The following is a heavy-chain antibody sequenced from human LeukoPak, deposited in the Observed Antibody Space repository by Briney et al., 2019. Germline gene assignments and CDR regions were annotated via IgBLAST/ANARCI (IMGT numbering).Heavy chain of an antibody. V-gene: IGHV3-7*05. D-gene: IGHD3-9*01. CDR1: GLTFGDYW. CDR3: ATYWRYFDWLLSDI. J-gene: IGHJ3*02. Sequence: AGSLRLSCEASGLTFGDYWMTWVRQAPGKGLECVANIKQDGSEKHYVDSVKGRFTISRDNAKNSLSLQMNSRRAEDTAVYYCATYWRYFDWLLSDIWGLGTMVTASS. CDR2: IKQDGSEK.